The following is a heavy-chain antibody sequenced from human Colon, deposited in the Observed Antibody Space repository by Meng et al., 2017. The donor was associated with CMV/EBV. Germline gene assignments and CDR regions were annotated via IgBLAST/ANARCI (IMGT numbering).Heavy chain of an antibody. Sequence: QVQLQPWGAGFLTTPKPLSLPCGVSGGSLSGYYWTWIRQSPGKGLEWIGEINQSGSTNYNPSLKSRVTVSVDTSKNQFSLRVTSVTAADSALYYCAREAGPFFGVIVYDSWGQGTLVTVSS. V-gene: IGHV4-34*01. CDR2: INQSGST. D-gene: IGHD3-3*01. CDR1: GGSLSGYY. CDR3: AREAGPFFGVIVYDS. J-gene: IGHJ4*02.